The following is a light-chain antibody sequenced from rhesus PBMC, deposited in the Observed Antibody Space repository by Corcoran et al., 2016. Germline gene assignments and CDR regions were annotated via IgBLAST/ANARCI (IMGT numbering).Light chain of an antibody. CDR1: QGIRNY. CDR3: QQHNSYPWT. J-gene: IGKJ1*01. Sequence: DIQMTQSPSSLSASVGDTVTITCRASQGIRNYLAWYQQKPGKAPKPLIYYASHLESGVPSRFSGSESGTDFTLTISSLQPEDFAIDYCQQHNSYPWTFGQGTKVEIK. CDR2: YAS. V-gene: IGKV1S14*01.